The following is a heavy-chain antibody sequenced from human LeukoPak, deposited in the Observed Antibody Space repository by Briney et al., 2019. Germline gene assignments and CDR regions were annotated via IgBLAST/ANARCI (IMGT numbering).Heavy chain of an antibody. D-gene: IGHD5-12*01. J-gene: IGHJ6*03. CDR2: MNPNSGNT. CDR1: GYTFTSYD. Sequence: ASVKVSCKASGYTFTSYDINWVRQATGQGLEWMEWMNPNSGNTGYAQKFQGRVTITRNTSISTAYMELSSLRSEDTAVYYCARGRYSGYDWGSSGYYYMDVWGKGTTVTVSS. CDR3: ARGRYSGYDWGSSGYYYMDV. V-gene: IGHV1-8*03.